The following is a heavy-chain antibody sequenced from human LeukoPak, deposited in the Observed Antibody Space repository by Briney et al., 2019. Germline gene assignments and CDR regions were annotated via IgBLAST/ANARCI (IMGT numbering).Heavy chain of an antibody. D-gene: IGHD2-2*01. CDR3: ARDSSVCSSTSCYRSFDY. Sequence: ASVKVSCKASGYTFTSYGISWVRQAPGQGLEWMGWISAYNGNTNYAQKLQGRVTMTTDTSTSTAYMELRGLRSDDTAVYYCARDSSVCSSTSCYRSFDYWGQGTLVTVSS. CDR2: ISAYNGNT. CDR1: GYTFTSYG. J-gene: IGHJ4*02. V-gene: IGHV1-18*01.